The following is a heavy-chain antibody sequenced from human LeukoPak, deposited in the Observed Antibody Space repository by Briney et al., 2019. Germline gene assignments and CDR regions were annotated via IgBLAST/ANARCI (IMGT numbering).Heavy chain of an antibody. CDR3: ARGPGGCSSTSCYGDYYYYYYMDV. V-gene: IGHV4-59*01. CDR1: GGSISSYY. CDR2: IYYSGST. D-gene: IGHD2-2*01. Sequence: SETLSLTCTVSGGSISSYYWSWIRQPPGKGLEWIGYIYYSGSTNYSPSLKSRVTISVDTSKNQFSLKLSSVTAADTAVYYCARGPGGCSSTSCYGDYYYYYYMDVWGKGTTVTISS. J-gene: IGHJ6*03.